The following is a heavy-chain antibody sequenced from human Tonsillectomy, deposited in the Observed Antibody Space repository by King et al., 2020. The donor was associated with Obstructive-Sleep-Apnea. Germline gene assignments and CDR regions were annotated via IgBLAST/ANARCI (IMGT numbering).Heavy chain of an antibody. J-gene: IGHJ5*02. CDR1: GYRFTSYW. V-gene: IGHV5-10-1*01. D-gene: IGHD2/OR15-2a*01. CDR2: IGPSDSYT. Sequence: QLVQSGAEVKKPGESLRISCKGSGYRFTSYWISWVRQMPGKGLEWMGRIGPSDSYTNYSPPFQGHVTISADKSIITAYLQWSSLKASDTAIYYCARQDNSLSYWFDPWGQGTLDTVSS. CDR3: ARQDNSLSYWFDP.